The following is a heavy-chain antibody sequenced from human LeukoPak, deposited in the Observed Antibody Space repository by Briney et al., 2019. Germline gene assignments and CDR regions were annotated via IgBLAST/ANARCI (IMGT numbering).Heavy chain of an antibody. Sequence: PSETLSLTCTVSGGSISNSSYYWGWIRQPPGKGLEWIGSMYYSGSTYHNPSLKSRATISVDTSKNQFSLKLSSVTAADTAVYYCARHGRMGTINPSYWGQGTLVTVSS. CDR2: MYYSGST. CDR3: ARHGRMGTINPSY. V-gene: IGHV4-39*01. CDR1: GGSISNSSYY. J-gene: IGHJ4*02. D-gene: IGHD5-24*01.